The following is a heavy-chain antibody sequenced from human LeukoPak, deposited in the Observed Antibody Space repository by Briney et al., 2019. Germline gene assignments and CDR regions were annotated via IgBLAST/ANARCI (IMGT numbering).Heavy chain of an antibody. CDR3: ARERIQLRLRYFDY. V-gene: IGHV3-48*03. CDR1: GFTFSSYE. D-gene: IGHD5-18*01. CDR2: ISSSGSTR. Sequence: GGSLRLSCAASGFTFSSYEMNWVRQAPGKGLEWVSYISSSGSTRYYADSVKGRFTISRDNAKNSLYLQMNSLRAEDTAVYYCARERIQLRLRYFDYWGQGTLVTVSS. J-gene: IGHJ4*02.